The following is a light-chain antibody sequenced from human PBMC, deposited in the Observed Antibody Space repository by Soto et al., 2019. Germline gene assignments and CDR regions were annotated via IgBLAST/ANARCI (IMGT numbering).Light chain of an antibody. V-gene: IGKV3-20*01. J-gene: IGKJ5*01. CDR2: SAS. CDR3: QQYGSSIT. Sequence: ENVLTQSPGTLSLSPGETATLSCRASQSVSSTYLAWYQQKPGQAPRLLIYSASSRATGIPDRFSGSGSGTDFTLTISRLEPEDFAVYYCQQYGSSITFGQGTRLEIK. CDR1: QSVSSTY.